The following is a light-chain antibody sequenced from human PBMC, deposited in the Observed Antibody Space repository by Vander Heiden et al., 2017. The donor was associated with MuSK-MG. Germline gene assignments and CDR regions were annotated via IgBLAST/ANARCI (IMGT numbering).Light chain of an antibody. V-gene: IGLV1-40*01. J-gene: IGLJ2*01. CDR3: QSEDSSRSGPV. Sequence: QSVLTQPPSVSGAPGQRVTISCTGSSSNIGAHFDVHWYQQLPGKAPKLLIYDNTNRPSGVPDRFSGSKSGTSASLAITGLQAEDGADYYCQSEDSSRSGPVFGGGTKLTVV. CDR2: DNT. CDR1: SSNIGAHFD.